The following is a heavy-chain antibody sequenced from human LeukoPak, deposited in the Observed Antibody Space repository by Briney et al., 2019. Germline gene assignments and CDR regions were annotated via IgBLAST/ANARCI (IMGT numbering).Heavy chain of an antibody. D-gene: IGHD3-9*01. Sequence: IPGGSLRLSCAASGFTFSSYSMNWVRQAPGKGLEWVSSISSSSSYIYYADSVKGRFTISRDNSKNTLYLQMNSLRAEDTAVYYCAKDRSYDILTGYYLSVCWFDPWGQGTLVTVSS. J-gene: IGHJ5*02. V-gene: IGHV3-21*04. CDR3: AKDRSYDILTGYYLSVCWFDP. CDR2: ISSSSSYI. CDR1: GFTFSSYS.